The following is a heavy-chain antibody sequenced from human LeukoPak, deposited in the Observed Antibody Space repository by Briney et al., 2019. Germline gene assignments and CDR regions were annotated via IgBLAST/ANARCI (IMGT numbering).Heavy chain of an antibody. D-gene: IGHD6-25*01. Sequence: SETLSLTGTVSGGSISSHYWSWIRQPPGKGLEWIGYIYYSGSTNYNPSLKSRVTISVDTSKNQFSLKLSSVTAADTAVYYCARDSAAEGYYYMDVWGKGTTVTVSS. V-gene: IGHV4-59*11. CDR2: IYYSGST. CDR1: GGSISSHY. J-gene: IGHJ6*03. CDR3: ARDSAAEGYYYMDV.